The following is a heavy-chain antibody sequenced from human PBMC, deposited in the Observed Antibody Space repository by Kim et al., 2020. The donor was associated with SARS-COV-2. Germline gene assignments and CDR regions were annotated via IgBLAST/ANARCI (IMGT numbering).Heavy chain of an antibody. Sequence: YYADSGKGRFTISRDDSQYTLYLQMNNLRAEDTALYYCARDRGGSGNYLDFWGQGTQVTLSS. D-gene: IGHD3-10*01. V-gene: IGHV3-30*01. CDR3: ARDRGGSGNYLDF. J-gene: IGHJ4*02.